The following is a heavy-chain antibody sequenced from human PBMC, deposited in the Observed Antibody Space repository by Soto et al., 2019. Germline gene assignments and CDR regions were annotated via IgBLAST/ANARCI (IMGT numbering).Heavy chain of an antibody. CDR3: AKHQIAMIVVKIYFGA. CDR1: GFTFSSYA. Sequence: PGGSLRLSCAASGFTFSSYAMHWVRQAPGKGLEWVAVISYDGSTTYYADSVKGRFTISRDNSNNTLYLQMNTLRAEDTAVYYCAKHQIAMIVVKIYFGAWGQGTTVTVSS. CDR2: ISYDGSTT. J-gene: IGHJ3*01. D-gene: IGHD3-22*01. V-gene: IGHV3-30*04.